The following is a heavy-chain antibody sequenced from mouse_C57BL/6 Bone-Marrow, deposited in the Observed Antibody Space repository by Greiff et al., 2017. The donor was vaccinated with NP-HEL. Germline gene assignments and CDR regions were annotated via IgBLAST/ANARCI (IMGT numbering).Heavy chain of an antibody. V-gene: IGHV1-64*01. D-gene: IGHD1-1*01. Sequence: VQLQQPGAELVKPGASVKLSCKASGYTFTSYWMHWVKQRPGPGLEWIGMIHPNSGSTNYNEKFKSKATLTVDKSSSTAYMQLSSLTSEDSAVYYCARFITTVVATRYFDVWGTGTTVTVSS. CDR1: GYTFTSYW. CDR3: ARFITTVVATRYFDV. CDR2: IHPNSGST. J-gene: IGHJ1*03.